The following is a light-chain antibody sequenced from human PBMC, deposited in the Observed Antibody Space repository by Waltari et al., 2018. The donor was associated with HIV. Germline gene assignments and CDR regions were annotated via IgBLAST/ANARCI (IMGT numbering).Light chain of an antibody. J-gene: IGLJ1*01. CDR2: EVK. Sequence: QSALTQSASVSASPGQSITISCTGSSSDIGTYNLVSWFQQHPGKAPRLLIYEVKIRPAGVSPLVSGSTSGNTASLTISGLQAADEADYQCCAYAGFSTDRFGPGTKVTAL. V-gene: IGLV2-23*02. CDR1: SSDIGTYNL. CDR3: CAYAGFSTDR.